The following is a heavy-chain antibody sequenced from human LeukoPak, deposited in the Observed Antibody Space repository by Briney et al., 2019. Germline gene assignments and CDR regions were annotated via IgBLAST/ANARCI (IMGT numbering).Heavy chain of an antibody. CDR2: IYSGGAT. Sequence: GGSLRLSCAASGFTVSNNYMRWVRQAPGKGLEWVSLIYSGGATFYADAVKGRFTISRDGSKNTLCLQMNSLRAEDTAVYYCARDPPAVAANTYGWGQGTLVTVSS. V-gene: IGHV3-66*01. CDR1: GFTVSNNY. D-gene: IGHD6-6*01. CDR3: ARDPPAVAANTYG. J-gene: IGHJ4*02.